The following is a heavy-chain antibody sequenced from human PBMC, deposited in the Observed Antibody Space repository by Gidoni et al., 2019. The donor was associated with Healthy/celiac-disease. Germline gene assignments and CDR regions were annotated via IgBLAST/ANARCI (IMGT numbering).Heavy chain of an antibody. CDR2: ISGSGGRT. V-gene: IGHV3-23*01. D-gene: IGHD5-18*01. Sequence: EVQLSDSGGGLAQSGGTLIRSCAATGITFSHCDMCWVCHAPGKGPEWVSAISGSGGRTYCADSEKGRFTIARDNCKNTLYLQMNSLRAENTAVYYCAKDRTRTAKALDAFDIWGQGTMVTVSS. CDR3: AKDRTRTAKALDAFDI. CDR1: GITFSHCD. J-gene: IGHJ3*02.